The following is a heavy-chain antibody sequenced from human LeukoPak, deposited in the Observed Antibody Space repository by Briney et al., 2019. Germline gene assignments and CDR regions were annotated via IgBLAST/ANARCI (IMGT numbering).Heavy chain of an antibody. CDR1: GYTFTGYY. Sequence: ASVKVSCKASGYTFTGYYMHWVRQAPGQGLEWMGWINPNSGGTNYAQKFQGRVTMTRDTSISTAYMELSRLRSDDTAVYYCASLDKGNDVVFDYWGQGTLVTVS. J-gene: IGHJ4*02. CDR2: INPNSGGT. CDR3: ASLDKGNDVVFDY. D-gene: IGHD1-1*01. V-gene: IGHV1-2*02.